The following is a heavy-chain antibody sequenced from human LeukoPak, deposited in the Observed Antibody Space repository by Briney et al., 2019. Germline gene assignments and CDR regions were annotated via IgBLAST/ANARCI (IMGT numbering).Heavy chain of an antibody. CDR2: INTNTGNP. CDR1: GYAFTSYG. D-gene: IGHD3-22*01. J-gene: IGHJ5*02. CDR3: ARTYYDSSGFYYETPVVWFDP. Sequence: ASVKVSCKASGYAFTSYGINWVRQAPGQGLEWMGWINTNTGNPTYAQGFTGRFVFSLDTSVSTAYLQISSLKAEDTAVYYCARTYYDSSGFYYETPVVWFDPWGQGTLLTVSS. V-gene: IGHV7-4-1*02.